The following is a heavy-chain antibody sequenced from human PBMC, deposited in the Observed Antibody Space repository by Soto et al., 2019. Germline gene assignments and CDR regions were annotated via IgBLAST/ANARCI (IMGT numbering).Heavy chain of an antibody. D-gene: IGHD3-10*01. Sequence: EVQLVDSGGGLIQPGGSLRLSCAASGFSVSSSHMIWVRQAPGKGLEWVSVIYSGGATYYAVSVKGQFTISRDRSKNTVYLQMDGLRTEDTAVYHCAKLGPYGSESYSFRYNWIDPWGQGTLVTVSS. J-gene: IGHJ5*02. CDR1: GFSVSSSH. CDR2: IYSGGAT. V-gene: IGHV3-53*01. CDR3: AKLGPYGSESYSFRYNWIDP.